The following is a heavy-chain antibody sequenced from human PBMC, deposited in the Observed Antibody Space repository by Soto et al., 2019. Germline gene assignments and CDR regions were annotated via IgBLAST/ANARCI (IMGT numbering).Heavy chain of an antibody. CDR2: SRNKAKSYTT. V-gene: IGHV3-72*01. Sequence: EEQLVESGGGLVQPGGSLTLSCAASGFTFSDYYMEWVRQAPGKGLEWVARSRNKAKSYTTDYAASVKGRFTISRDLSKISLYLQMNNLKTEDTAVYYCSKLEGGWGQGTLVTVSS. CDR3: SKLEGG. D-gene: IGHD3-3*01. CDR1: GFTFSDYY. J-gene: IGHJ4*02.